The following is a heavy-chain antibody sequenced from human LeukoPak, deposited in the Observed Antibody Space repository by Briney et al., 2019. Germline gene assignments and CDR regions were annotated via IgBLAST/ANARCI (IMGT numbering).Heavy chain of an antibody. J-gene: IGHJ4*02. CDR2: IKKDGSEK. V-gene: IGHV3-7*01. D-gene: IGHD3-10*01. CDR1: GFTFSSYW. CDR3: ASMVRGVIITD. Sequence: GGSLRLSCAASGFTFSSYWMSWGRQAPGKGLEWVANIKKDGSEKYYVDSVKGRFTISRDNAKKSLYLQMNSLRAEDTAVYYCASMVRGVIITDWGQGTLVTVSS.